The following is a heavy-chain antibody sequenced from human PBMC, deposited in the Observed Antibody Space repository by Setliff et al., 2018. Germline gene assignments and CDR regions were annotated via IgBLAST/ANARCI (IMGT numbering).Heavy chain of an antibody. J-gene: IGHJ4*02. CDR2: MYGNS. D-gene: IGHD1-1*01. Sequence: SETLSLTCTVSGGSISTYYWSWIRQPPGKGLELIGRMYGNSNYNPSLKSRVTMSIDTSKNKFSLKLSSVTAADTAVYYCARTGTYRYFDHWGQGTLVTVSS. V-gene: IGHV4-4*07. CDR3: ARTGTYRYFDH. CDR1: GGSISTYY.